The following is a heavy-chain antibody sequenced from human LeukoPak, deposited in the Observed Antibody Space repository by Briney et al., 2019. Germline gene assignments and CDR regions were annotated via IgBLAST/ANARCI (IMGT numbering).Heavy chain of an antibody. CDR3: ARGRDSSGYYSPTDAFDI. J-gene: IGHJ3*02. CDR2: INPNSGGT. V-gene: IGHV1-2*02. Sequence: ASVKVSCKASGYTFIGYYMHWVRQAPGQGLEWMGWINPNSGGTNYAQKFQGRVTMTRDTSISTAYMELSRLRSDDTAVYYCARGRDSSGYYSPTDAFDIWGQGTMVTVPS. D-gene: IGHD3-22*01. CDR1: GYTFIGYY.